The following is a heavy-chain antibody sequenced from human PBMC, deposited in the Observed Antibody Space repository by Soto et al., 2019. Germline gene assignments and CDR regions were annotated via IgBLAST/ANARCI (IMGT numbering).Heavy chain of an antibody. D-gene: IGHD5-18*01. V-gene: IGHV4-38-2*01. CDR2: IYHSGIT. Sequence: SETLSLTCDVSGSSISRGYYWAVIRQPPGKGLEWIGSIYHSGITNYNPSLKSRVTMLVDTAKSQFSLKLSSVTAADTAIYYCARYAQDPYNYGSDYWGQGTRVTVSS. CDR1: GSSISRGYY. CDR3: ARYAQDPYNYGSDY. J-gene: IGHJ4*02.